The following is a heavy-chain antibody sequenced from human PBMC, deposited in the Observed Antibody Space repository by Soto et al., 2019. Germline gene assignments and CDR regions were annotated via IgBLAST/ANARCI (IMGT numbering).Heavy chain of an antibody. D-gene: IGHD2-15*01. Sequence: QVQLVQSGAEEKKPGASVKVSCKASGFTFSGYTIHWVRQAPGQRLEWMGWIKADNTNTKYSQKFQGRVTITRDTSAGTVYMELSSLRSDDPGVYYCAREGGRYVDYWGQGTLVTVSS. J-gene: IGHJ4*02. CDR2: IKADNTNT. V-gene: IGHV1-3*05. CDR1: GFTFSGYT. CDR3: AREGGRYVDY.